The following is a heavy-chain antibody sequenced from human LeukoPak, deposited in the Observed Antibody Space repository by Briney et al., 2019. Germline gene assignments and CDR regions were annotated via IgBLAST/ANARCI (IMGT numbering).Heavy chain of an antibody. V-gene: IGHV3-30-3*01. J-gene: IGHJ4*02. CDR1: GFTFSSYA. Sequence: GGSLRLSCAASGFTFSSYAMHWVRQAPGKGLEWVAVISYDGSNKYYADSVKGRFTISRDNSKNTLYLQMNSLRAEDTAVYYCARDREQLVLDYWGQGTLVTVSS. CDR2: ISYDGSNK. D-gene: IGHD6-13*01. CDR3: ARDREQLVLDY.